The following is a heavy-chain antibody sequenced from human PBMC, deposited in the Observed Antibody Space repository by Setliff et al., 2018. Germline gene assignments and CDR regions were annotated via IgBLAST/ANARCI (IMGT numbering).Heavy chain of an antibody. CDR2: MYHSGNT. CDR3: ARVLEPNYDILTGYYIQGQFDP. Sequence: SETLSLTCTVSGGSISSSSYYWGWIRQPPGKGLEWIGDMYHSGNTYYNPSLKSRVTISIDKSRNQFSLNLNSVTAADTAVYYCARVLEPNYDILTGYYIQGQFDPWGQGTLVTVSS. CDR1: GGSISSSSYY. D-gene: IGHD3-9*01. J-gene: IGHJ5*02. V-gene: IGHV4-39*07.